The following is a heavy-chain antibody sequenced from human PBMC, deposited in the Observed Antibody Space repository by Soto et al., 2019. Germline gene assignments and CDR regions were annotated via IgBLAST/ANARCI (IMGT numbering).Heavy chain of an antibody. D-gene: IGHD4-17*01. CDR1: GGSISSYY. CDR3: ARVNYGDYSFQYYYYYYMDV. V-gene: IGHV4-59*01. Sequence: SETLSLTCTVSGGSISSYYWSWIRQPPGKGLEWIGYIYYSGSTNYNPSLKSRVTISVDTSKNQFSLKLSSVTAADTAVYYCARVNYGDYSFQYYYYYYMDVWGKGTTVTVSS. J-gene: IGHJ6*03. CDR2: IYYSGST.